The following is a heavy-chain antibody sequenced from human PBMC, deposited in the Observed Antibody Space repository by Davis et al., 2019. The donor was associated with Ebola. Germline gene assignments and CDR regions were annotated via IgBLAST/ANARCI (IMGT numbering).Heavy chain of an antibody. D-gene: IGHD3-10*01. CDR2: ISSSSSYT. CDR3: ARDENYYGSGSYYYAFDI. J-gene: IGHJ3*02. V-gene: IGHV3-11*06. CDR1: GFTFSDYY. Sequence: GESLKISCAASGFTFSDYYMSWIRQAPGKGLEWVSYISSSSSYTNYADSVKGRFTISRDNAKNSLYLQMNSLRAEDTAVYYCARDENYYGSGSYYYAFDIWGQGTMVTVSS.